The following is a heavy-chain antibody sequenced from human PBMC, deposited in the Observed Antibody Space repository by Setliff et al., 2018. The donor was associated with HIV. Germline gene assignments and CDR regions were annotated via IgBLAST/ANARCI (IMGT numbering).Heavy chain of an antibody. CDR1: GFTFSSYA. J-gene: IGHJ3*01. Sequence: PGGSLRLSCAASGFTFSSYAMSWVRQAPGKGLEWVSGIRGSDVSPYYADSVRGRFTISRDNSKNTLYQQMNSLTAEDTAVYYCAKAGEYSSPDAFGVWGQGTMVTVSS. V-gene: IGHV3-23*01. CDR2: IRGSDVSP. D-gene: IGHD6-6*01. CDR3: AKAGEYSSPDAFGV.